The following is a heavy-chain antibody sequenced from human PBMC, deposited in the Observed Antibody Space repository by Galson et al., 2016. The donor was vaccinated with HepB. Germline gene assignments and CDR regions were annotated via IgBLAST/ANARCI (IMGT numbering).Heavy chain of an antibody. CDR3: AKEGAGSNWSSFDY. V-gene: IGHV3-30*18. Sequence: SLRLSCAASGFTVSSNYMSWVRQAPGKGLEWVAVISIDGSRSHYADSVKGRFTISRDSSKGTQYLQVNSLRAEDTAVYYCAKEGAGSNWSSFDYWGQGTLVTVSS. D-gene: IGHD6-13*01. CDR2: ISIDGSRS. CDR1: GFTVSSNY. J-gene: IGHJ4*02.